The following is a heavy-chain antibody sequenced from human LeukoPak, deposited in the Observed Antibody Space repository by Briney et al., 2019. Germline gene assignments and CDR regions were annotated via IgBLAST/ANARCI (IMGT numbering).Heavy chain of an antibody. V-gene: IGHV3-30*04. CDR1: GFTFSSYA. D-gene: IGHD4-17*01. CDR3: ARAGTVTTNHDAFDI. J-gene: IGHJ3*02. Sequence: GGSLRLSCAASGFTFSSYAMHWVRQAPGKGLEWVAVISYDGSNKYYADSVKGRFTISRDNSKNTLYLQMNSPRAEDTAVYYCARAGTVTTNHDAFDIWGQGTMVTVSS. CDR2: ISYDGSNK.